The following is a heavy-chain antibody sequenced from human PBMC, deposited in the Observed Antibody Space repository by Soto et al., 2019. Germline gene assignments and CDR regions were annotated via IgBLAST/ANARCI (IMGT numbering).Heavy chain of an antibody. V-gene: IGHV4-31*03. CDR1: GGSISSGGYY. J-gene: IGHJ6*02. D-gene: IGHD1-26*01. Sequence: SETLSLTCTVSGGSISSGGYYWSWIRQHPGKGLEWIGYIYYSGSTYYNPSLKSRVTISVDTSKNQFSLKLGSVTAADTAVYYCARQGGRSTGMDVWGQGTTVTVSS. CDR2: IYYSGST. CDR3: ARQGGRSTGMDV.